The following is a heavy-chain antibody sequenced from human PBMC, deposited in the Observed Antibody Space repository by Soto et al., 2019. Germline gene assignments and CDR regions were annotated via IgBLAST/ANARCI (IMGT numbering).Heavy chain of an antibody. CDR1: GSSISSGGYS. J-gene: IGHJ5*02. D-gene: IGHD3-22*01. Sequence: TSATLSLTCVVSGSSISSGGYSWNWILQPPGKGLEWIGYIHQSGLTYYNPSLKSRISISAYRPKNQFSPDLTSVTAAAPAVYYRPTGGLTDRSFMTLDPWGHGTMVTFS. CDR3: PTGGLTDRSFMTLDP. V-gene: IGHV4-30-2*01. CDR2: IHQSGLT.